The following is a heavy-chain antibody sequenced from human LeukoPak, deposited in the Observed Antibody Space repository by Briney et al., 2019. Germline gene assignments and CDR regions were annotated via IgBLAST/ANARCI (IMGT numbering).Heavy chain of an antibody. V-gene: IGHV3-74*01. Sequence: GGSLRLSCAASGFTFNTYWMHWVRQVPGKGLVWVSGINSAGTYTRYADSVKGRFTISRDNAKNTVYLQMNSLRAEDTAVYFCARDLKIVDTPGDDFYSWGQGTLVTVSS. J-gene: IGHJ4*02. D-gene: IGHD5-18*01. CDR1: GFTFNTYW. CDR3: ARDLKIVDTPGDDFYS. CDR2: INSAGTYT.